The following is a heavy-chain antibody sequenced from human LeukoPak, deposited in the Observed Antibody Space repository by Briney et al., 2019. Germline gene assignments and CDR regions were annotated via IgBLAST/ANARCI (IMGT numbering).Heavy chain of an antibody. V-gene: IGHV3-30*18. CDR3: AKGQTVSTIDAFDI. Sequence: GRSLRLSCAASGVTFSGYAMHWVRQAPGKGLEWVAVVSYDGSNKYYVESVKGRFTISRDNSKNTVYLEMNSLRVEDTAVYYCAKGQTVSTIDAFDIWGRGTMVTVSS. CDR1: GVTFSGYA. D-gene: IGHD5/OR15-5a*01. J-gene: IGHJ3*02. CDR2: VSYDGSNK.